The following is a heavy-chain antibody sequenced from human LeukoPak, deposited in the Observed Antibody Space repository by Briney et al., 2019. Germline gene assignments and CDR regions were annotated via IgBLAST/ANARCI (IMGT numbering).Heavy chain of an antibody. CDR2: IYYSGST. Sequence: SETLSLTCTVSGGSISSYYWSWIRQPPGKGLEWIGYIYYSGSTNYNPSLKSRVTISVDTSKNQFSLKLSSLTAADSAVYYCARGQNWFDPWGQGSLVSVSS. V-gene: IGHV4-59*01. CDR3: ARGQNWFDP. J-gene: IGHJ5*02. CDR1: GGSISSYY.